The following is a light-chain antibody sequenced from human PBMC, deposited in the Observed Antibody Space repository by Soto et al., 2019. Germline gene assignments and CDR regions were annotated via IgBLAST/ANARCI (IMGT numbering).Light chain of an antibody. CDR2: QDT. J-gene: IGLJ2*01. CDR1: KLGYKY. CDR3: QAWGGGNVV. Sequence: SYELTQPPSMSVSPGQTATIACSGAKLGYKYVCWYQQKSGESPILVIYQDTKRPSGIPERFSGSNSGSTATLTISGTQSIDEADYYCQAWGGGNVVFGGGTKLTVL. V-gene: IGLV3-1*01.